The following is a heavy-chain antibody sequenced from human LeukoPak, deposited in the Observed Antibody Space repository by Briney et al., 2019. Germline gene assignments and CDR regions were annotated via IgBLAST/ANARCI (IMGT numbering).Heavy chain of an antibody. J-gene: IGHJ3*02. V-gene: IGHV3-9*01. Sequence: GISWNSGSIGYADSVKGRFTISRDNAKNSLYLQMNSLRAEDTALYYCAKDMGLLPRSLFDIWGQGTMVTVSS. D-gene: IGHD2-15*01. CDR3: AKDMGLLPRSLFDI. CDR2: ISWNSGSI.